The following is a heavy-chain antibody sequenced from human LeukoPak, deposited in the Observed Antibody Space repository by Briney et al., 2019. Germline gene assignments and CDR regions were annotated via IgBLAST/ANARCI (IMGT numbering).Heavy chain of an antibody. V-gene: IGHV1-8*01. D-gene: IGHD2-2*01. J-gene: IGHJ6*03. Sequence: ASVKVSCKASGYTFTSYDINWVRQATGQGLEWMGWMNPNSGNTGYAQKFQGRVTMTRNTSISTAYMELSSLRSEDTAVYYCARGRDCSSTSCYFDYYYYMDVWGKGTTVTVS. CDR1: GYTFTSYD. CDR2: MNPNSGNT. CDR3: ARGRDCSSTSCYFDYYYYMDV.